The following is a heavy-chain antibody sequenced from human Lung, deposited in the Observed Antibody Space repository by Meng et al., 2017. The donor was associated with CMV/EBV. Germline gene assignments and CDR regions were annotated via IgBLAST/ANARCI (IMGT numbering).Heavy chain of an antibody. CDR1: GFSFSKHW. D-gene: IGHD5-12*01. CDR3: VTDKDRLGVI. CDR2: INLYGSEK. J-gene: IGHJ4*03. V-gene: IGHV3-7*01. Sequence: SCVASGFSFSKHWMSWGRQAPGKGLEYLANINLYGSEKYYMDFVKGRFTISRDNAKNSLLLQMNNLRAEDTAVYCCVTDKDRLGVIWGQGTMVTVSS.